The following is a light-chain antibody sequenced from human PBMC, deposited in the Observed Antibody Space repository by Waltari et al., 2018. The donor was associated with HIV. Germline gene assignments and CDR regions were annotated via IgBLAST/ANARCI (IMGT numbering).Light chain of an antibody. Sequence: VVLTQFPATLSVSPGDTATLSCRASESLSGNLAWYQQKPGQAPRLLIHDTSTRATGVPARFGGSRSGTDFTLTISSLRPEGIAVYYCQQYIRWPLTFGGGTKVEIK. CDR1: ESLSGN. J-gene: IGKJ4*01. CDR3: QQYIRWPLT. CDR2: DTS. V-gene: IGKV3-15*01.